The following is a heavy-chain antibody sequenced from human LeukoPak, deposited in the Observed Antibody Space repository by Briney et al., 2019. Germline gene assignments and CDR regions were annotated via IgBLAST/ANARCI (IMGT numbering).Heavy chain of an antibody. CDR1: GFTFSSYG. J-gene: IGHJ4*02. V-gene: IGHV3-30*02. Sequence: GGSLRLSCAASGFTFSSYGTHWVRQAPGKGLEWVAFIRYDGSNKYYADSVKGRLTISRDNSKNTLYLQMNSLRAEDTAVYYCAKDGDAVTTSYFDYWGQGTLVTVSS. D-gene: IGHD4-17*01. CDR2: IRYDGSNK. CDR3: AKDGDAVTTSYFDY.